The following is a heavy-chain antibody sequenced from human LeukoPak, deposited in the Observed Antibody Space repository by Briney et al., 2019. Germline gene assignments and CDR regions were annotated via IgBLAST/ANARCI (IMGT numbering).Heavy chain of an antibody. CDR1: GFAFGSCW. CDR3: ASLVGGYYPPVEAFDI. D-gene: IGHD3-3*01. V-gene: IGHV3-74*01. J-gene: IGHJ3*02. Sequence: PAESRRLSCAASGFAFGSCWMHWVRQAPGKGLVWVPHISSDGSSTCYADSVKGRFTISRDNAKATLALQMNSLRAEDSAVYYCASLVGGYYPPVEAFDIWGQGTMVTVSS. CDR2: ISSDGSST.